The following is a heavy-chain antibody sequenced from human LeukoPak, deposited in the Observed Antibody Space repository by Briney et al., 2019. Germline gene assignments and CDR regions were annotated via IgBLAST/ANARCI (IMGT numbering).Heavy chain of an antibody. Sequence: ASVKVSCTASGYTFTGYYIHWVRQAPGQGLEWMGWITPNSGGTNFAQKFQGRVTMTRDTSISTVYMELSRLRSDDTAVYYCARVGLPARMFMDVWGTGTTVTVSS. CDR1: GYTFTGYY. D-gene: IGHD2-2*01. V-gene: IGHV1-2*02. CDR3: ARVGLPARMFMDV. CDR2: ITPNSGGT. J-gene: IGHJ6*03.